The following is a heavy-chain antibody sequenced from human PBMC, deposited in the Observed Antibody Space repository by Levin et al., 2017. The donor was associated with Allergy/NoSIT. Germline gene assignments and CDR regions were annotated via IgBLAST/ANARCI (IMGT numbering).Heavy chain of an antibody. V-gene: IGHV2-70*11. D-gene: IGHD3-3*01. CDR2: IDWDDDK. CDR1: GFSLSTSGMC. CDR3: ARTPLRITIFGVVIIRDYYYGMDV. J-gene: IGHJ6*02. Sequence: TLSLTCTFSGFSLSTSGMCVSWIRQPPGKALEWLARIDWDDDKYYSTSLKTRLTISKDTSKNQVVLTMTNMDPVDTATYYCARTPLRITIFGVVIIRDYYYGMDVWGQGTTVTVSS.